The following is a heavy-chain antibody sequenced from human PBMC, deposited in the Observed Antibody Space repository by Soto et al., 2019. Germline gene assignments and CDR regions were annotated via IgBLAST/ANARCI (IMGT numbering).Heavy chain of an antibody. CDR3: AKDADIRGLIPYYLDY. Sequence: EVQLVESGGGLVQPGRSLRLSCAASGFTFGDYAMHWVRQAPGKGLEWVSSISWNSDNIDYADSVKGRFTISRDNAKNSLFLQMTSLRAEDTALYYCAKDADIRGLIPYYLDYWGQGTPVTVSS. D-gene: IGHD3-10*01. CDR2: ISWNSDNI. CDR1: GFTFGDYA. V-gene: IGHV3-9*01. J-gene: IGHJ4*02.